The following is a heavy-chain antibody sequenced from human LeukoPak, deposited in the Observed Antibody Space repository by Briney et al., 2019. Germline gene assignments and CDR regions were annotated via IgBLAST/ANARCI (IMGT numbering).Heavy chain of an antibody. CDR1: GYTFTSYY. V-gene: IGHV1-2*02. Sequence: ASVKVSCKASGYTFTSYYMHWVRQAPGQGLEWMGWINPNSGGTNYAQKFQGRVTMTRDTSISTAYMELSRLRSDDTAVYYCARDSVSYGNRIIDYWGQGTLVTVSS. CDR2: INPNSGGT. CDR3: ARDSVSYGNRIIDY. D-gene: IGHD1-26*01. J-gene: IGHJ4*02.